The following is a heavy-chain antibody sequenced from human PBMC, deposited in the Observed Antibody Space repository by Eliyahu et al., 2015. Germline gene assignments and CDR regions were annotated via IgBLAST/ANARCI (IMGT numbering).Heavy chain of an antibody. J-gene: IGHJ4*02. CDR3: VREAYCGGXCYSPF. V-gene: IGHV3-53*01. Sequence: GGSLRLSCAASGFTVSSNYMSWVRQAPGKGLEWVSIIYSVGTTYYADSVKGRFIISRDISKXTVYXQMNXLRVDDTXVYYCVREAYCGGXCYSPFWGQGTLVTVSS. CDR2: IYSVGTT. D-gene: IGHD2-21*01. CDR1: GFTVSSNY.